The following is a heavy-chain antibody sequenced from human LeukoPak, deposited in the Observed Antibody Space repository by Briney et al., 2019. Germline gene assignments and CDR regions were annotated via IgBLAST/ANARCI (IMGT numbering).Heavy chain of an antibody. D-gene: IGHD6-19*01. CDR3: ARGRGWTYDS. V-gene: IGHV3-21*01. CDR2: ISNGSGHI. CDR1: GFTFSAYS. J-gene: IGHJ4*02. Sequence: PGGSLRLSCAASGFTFSAYSMNWVRQAPGKGLEWVSFISNGSGHIYYADSLQGRFTISRDNARNSLYLQMDTLRAEDTAVYYCARGRGWTYDSWGRGTLVTVSS.